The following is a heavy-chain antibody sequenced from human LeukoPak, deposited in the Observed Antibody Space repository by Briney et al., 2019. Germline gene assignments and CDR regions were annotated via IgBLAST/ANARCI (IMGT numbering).Heavy chain of an antibody. CDR1: GGAFSSYA. D-gene: IGHD5-24*01. CDR2: IIPIFGTA. CDR3: ARASKGMARYYYYYGMDV. Sequence: SVKVSCKASGGAFSSYAISWVRQAPGQGLEWMGGIIPIFGTANYAQKFQGRVTITADESTSTANMELSSLRSEDTAVYDCARASKGMARYYYYYGMDVWGQGTTVTVSS. V-gene: IGHV1-69*13. J-gene: IGHJ6*02.